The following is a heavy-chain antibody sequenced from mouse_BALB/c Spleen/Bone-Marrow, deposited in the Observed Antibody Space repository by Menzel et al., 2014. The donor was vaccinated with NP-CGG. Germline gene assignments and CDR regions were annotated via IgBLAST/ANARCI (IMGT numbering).Heavy chain of an antibody. CDR2: IWSGGST. J-gene: IGHJ2*01. CDR1: GFSLSSYG. V-gene: IGHV2-2*02. D-gene: IGHD3-1*01. CDR3: ARNHRGYYFDY. Sequence: QVHVKQSGPGLVQPSQSLSIPCTVSGFSLSSYGVHWVRQSPGKGLEWLGVIWSGGSTDYNAAFISRLTISKDNSKSQVFFKMTSLQANDTAIYYCARNHRGYYFDYWGQGTTLTVSS.